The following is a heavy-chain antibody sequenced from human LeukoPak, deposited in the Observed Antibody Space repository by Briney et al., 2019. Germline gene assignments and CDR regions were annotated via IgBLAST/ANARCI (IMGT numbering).Heavy chain of an antibody. CDR1: GGSISSYY. Sequence: SETLSLTCTVSGGSISSYYWSWIRQPPGKGLEWIGYIYYSGSTNYNPSLKSRVTISVDTSKNQFSLKLSSVTAVDMAVYYCARDGYNVHYYYMDVWGKGTTVTVSS. CDR3: ARDGYNVHYYYMDV. D-gene: IGHD5-24*01. CDR2: IYYSGST. J-gene: IGHJ6*03. V-gene: IGHV4-59*01.